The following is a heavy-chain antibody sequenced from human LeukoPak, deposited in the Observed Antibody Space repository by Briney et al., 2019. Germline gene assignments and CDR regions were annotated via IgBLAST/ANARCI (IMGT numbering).Heavy chain of an antibody. CDR1: GGSFSGYY. CDR3: ARYGGSYYSGWFDP. V-gene: IGHV4-34*01. CDR2: INHSGST. D-gene: IGHD1-26*01. J-gene: IGHJ5*02. Sequence: PSETLSLTCAVYGGSFSGYYWSWICQPPGKGLEWIGEINHSGSTNYNPSLKSRVTISVDTSKNQFSLKLSSVTAADTAVYYCARYGGSYYSGWFDPWDQGTLVTVSS.